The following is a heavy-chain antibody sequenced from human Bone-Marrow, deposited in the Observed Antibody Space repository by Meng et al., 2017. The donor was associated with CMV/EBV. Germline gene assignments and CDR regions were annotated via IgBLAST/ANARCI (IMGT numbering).Heavy chain of an antibody. CDR3: ARDRGGVYYVDY. CDR1: GVSIVNSY. V-gene: IGHV4-4*07. Sequence: CTVSGVSIVNSYWSWIRQPAGKGLEWIGRIFTDGSTNYNPSLSSRLTMSVDTSVNQFSLRLTPVTAADTALYYCARDRGGVYYVDYWGQGILVTVSS. D-gene: IGHD2-15*01. J-gene: IGHJ4*02. CDR2: IFTDGST.